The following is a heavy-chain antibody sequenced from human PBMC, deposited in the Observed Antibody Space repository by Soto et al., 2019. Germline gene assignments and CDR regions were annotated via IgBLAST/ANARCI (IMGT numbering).Heavy chain of an antibody. CDR1: GGSISSGDYY. J-gene: IGHJ4*02. Sequence: QVQLQESGPGLVKPSQTLSLTCTVSGGSISSGDYYWVWIRQPPGKGLEWIGYIYYSGSTYYNPSLKSRVTISVDTSKTQFSLKLSSVTAADTAVYYCARQVVVAADFDYWGQGTLVTVSS. CDR3: ARQVVVAADFDY. CDR2: IYYSGST. V-gene: IGHV4-30-4*01. D-gene: IGHD2-15*01.